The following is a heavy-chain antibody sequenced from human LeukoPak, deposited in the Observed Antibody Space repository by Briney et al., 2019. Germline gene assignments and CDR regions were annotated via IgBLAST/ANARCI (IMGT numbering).Heavy chain of an antibody. CDR2: MNRNSGNT. Sequence: GASVKVSCKASGYTFTSYDINWVRQATGQGLEWMGWMNRNSGNTGYAQKFQGRVTMTRNTSISTAYMELSSLRSEDTAVYYCARGRSVLRYFDWLSRGDYWGQGTLVTVSS. J-gene: IGHJ4*02. CDR3: ARGRSVLRYFDWLSRGDY. CDR1: GYTFTSYD. V-gene: IGHV1-8*01. D-gene: IGHD3-9*01.